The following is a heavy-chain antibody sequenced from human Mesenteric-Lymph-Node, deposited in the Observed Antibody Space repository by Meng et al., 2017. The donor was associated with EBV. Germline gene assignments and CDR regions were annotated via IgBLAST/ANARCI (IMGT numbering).Heavy chain of an antibody. J-gene: IGHJ5*02. D-gene: IGHD4-17*01. CDR3: ARGFGDNNNWFGP. V-gene: IGHV4-4*01. CDR2: IYHDGTT. CDR1: VGSSSSGVW. Sequence: GPGGVHPVGLRPRSCAVSVGSSSSGVWVSWVRQPPGKGLEWIGEIYHDGTTNYPPSLKSRVSISVDKSKNQFSLKLSSVTAADTAVYFCARGFGDNNNWFGPWGQGTLVTVSS.